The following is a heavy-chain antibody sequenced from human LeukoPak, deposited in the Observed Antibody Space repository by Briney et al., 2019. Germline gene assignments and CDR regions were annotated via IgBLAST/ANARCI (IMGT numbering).Heavy chain of an antibody. V-gene: IGHV3-9*01. Sequence: GRSLRLSCAASGFTFDDYAMHWVRQAPGKGLEWVSGISWNSGSIGYADSVKGRFTISRDNAKNSLYLQMNSLRAEDTALYYCTKDWAYGSGSYFDYWGQGTLVTVSS. CDR2: ISWNSGSI. CDR1: GFTFDDYA. D-gene: IGHD3-10*01. J-gene: IGHJ4*02. CDR3: TKDWAYGSGSYFDY.